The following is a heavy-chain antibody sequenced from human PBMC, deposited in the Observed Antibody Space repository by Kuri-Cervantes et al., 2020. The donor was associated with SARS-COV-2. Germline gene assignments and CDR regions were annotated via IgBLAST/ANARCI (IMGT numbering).Heavy chain of an antibody. Sequence: SVKVSCKASGGTFSSYAISWVRQAPGRGLEWMGGIIPIFGTANYAQKFQGRVTITTDESTSTAYMELSSLRSEDTAVYYCARSASQGVVVPAAFKGFDPWGQGTLVTVSS. D-gene: IGHD2-2*01. V-gene: IGHV1-69*05. J-gene: IGHJ5*02. CDR1: GGTFSSYA. CDR3: ARSASQGVVVPAAFKGFDP. CDR2: IIPIFGTA.